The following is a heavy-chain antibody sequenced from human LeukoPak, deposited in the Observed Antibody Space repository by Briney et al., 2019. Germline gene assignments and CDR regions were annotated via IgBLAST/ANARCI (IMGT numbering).Heavy chain of an antibody. CDR3: ARKDRYTSSWSFDY. CDR2: ISSSGSTT. J-gene: IGHJ4*02. Sequence: PGGSLRLSCAASGFTFSDYYMNWIRQAPGKGLEWVSSISSSGSTTNYADSAKGRFTISRDNAKNSLSLQMNSLRAEDTAVYYCARKDRYTSSWSFDYWGQGTLVTVSS. D-gene: IGHD6-13*01. V-gene: IGHV3-11*01. CDR1: GFTFSDYY.